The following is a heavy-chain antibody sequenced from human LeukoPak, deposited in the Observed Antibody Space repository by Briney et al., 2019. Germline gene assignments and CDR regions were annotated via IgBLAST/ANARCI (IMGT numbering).Heavy chain of an antibody. CDR2: IYSGGTT. D-gene: IGHD6-13*01. V-gene: IGHV3-53*01. CDR1: GFTVSSDY. Sequence: PGGSLRLSCVASGFTVSSDYMSWVRQAPGKGLEWVSVIYSGGTTFYADSMKGRFTISRDNSKNTLYLQMHSLRAEDTAVYYCARSGTITAACLFDSWGQGTLVTVSS. J-gene: IGHJ4*02. CDR3: ARSGTITAACLFDS.